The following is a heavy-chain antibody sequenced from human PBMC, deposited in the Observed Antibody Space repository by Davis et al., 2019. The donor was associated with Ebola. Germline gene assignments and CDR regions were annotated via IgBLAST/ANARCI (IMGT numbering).Heavy chain of an antibody. CDR2: IYYSGST. CDR3: ARGLKPYSSSPLGY. D-gene: IGHD6-6*01. Sequence: MPSETLSLTCTVSGGSISSSSYYWGWIRQPPGKGLEWIGSIYYSGSTYYNPSLKSRVTISVDTSKNQFSLKLSSVTAADTAVYYCARGLKPYSSSPLGYWGQGTLVTVSS. CDR1: GGSISSSSYY. J-gene: IGHJ4*02. V-gene: IGHV4-39*01.